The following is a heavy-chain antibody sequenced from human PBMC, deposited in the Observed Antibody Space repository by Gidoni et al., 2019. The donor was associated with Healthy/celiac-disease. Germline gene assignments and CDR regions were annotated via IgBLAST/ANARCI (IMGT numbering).Heavy chain of an antibody. CDR2: IRYDGSNK. CDR1: GFPFSSYG. CDR3: AKEPYGKAVAGYFDY. J-gene: IGHJ4*02. D-gene: IGHD6-19*01. Sequence: QVQLVESGGGVVQPGRSLRLSGAASGFPFSSYGMHWVRQAPGKGREWVAFIRYDGSNKYYADSVKGRFTISRDNSKNTLYLQMNSLRAEDTAVYYCAKEPYGKAVAGYFDYWGQGTLVTVSS. V-gene: IGHV3-30*02.